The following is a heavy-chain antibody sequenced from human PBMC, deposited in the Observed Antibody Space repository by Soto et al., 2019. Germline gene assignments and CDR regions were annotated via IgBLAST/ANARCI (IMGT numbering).Heavy chain of an antibody. CDR2: IYLHDFDT. J-gene: IGHJ4*02. D-gene: IGHD6-13*01. Sequence: GESLKISCKGSGYSFTSYWIGWVRHLPGKGLEWMGIIYLHDFDTKYSPSFQGQVTISADKSISTAYLQLSSLKASDTAIYYCARHVAAPTWTYFDLWGQGTLVTVSS. CDR3: ARHVAAPTWTYFDL. CDR1: GYSFTSYW. V-gene: IGHV5-51*01.